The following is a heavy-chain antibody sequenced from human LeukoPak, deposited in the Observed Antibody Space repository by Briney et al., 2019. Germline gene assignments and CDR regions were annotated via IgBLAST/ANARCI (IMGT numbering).Heavy chain of an antibody. J-gene: IGHJ2*01. Sequence: SETLSLTCTVSGGSISSYYWSWIRQPPGKGLEWIGYIYYSGSTNYNPSLKSRVTISVDTSKNQFSLKLSSVTAADTAVYYCARQIRYTSIAVAGSLGWYFDLWGRGTLVTVSS. CDR2: IYYSGST. CDR3: ARQIRYTSIAVAGSLGWYFDL. CDR1: GGSISSYY. V-gene: IGHV4-59*08. D-gene: IGHD6-19*01.